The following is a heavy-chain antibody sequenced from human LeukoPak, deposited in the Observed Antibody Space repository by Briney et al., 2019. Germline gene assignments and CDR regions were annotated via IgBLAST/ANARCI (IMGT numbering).Heavy chain of an antibody. Sequence: EGSLRLSCTASGFTFNTYWMSWVRQAPGKGLEWVGQIKEDGSETYYVESVKGRVTVSRDNAKNSLYLQMSSLRAEDTAVYYCTTGGDSWGQGTLLTVSS. J-gene: IGHJ5*02. CDR2: IKEDGSET. D-gene: IGHD2-21*01. CDR3: TTGGDS. CDR1: GFTFNTYW. V-gene: IGHV3-7*01.